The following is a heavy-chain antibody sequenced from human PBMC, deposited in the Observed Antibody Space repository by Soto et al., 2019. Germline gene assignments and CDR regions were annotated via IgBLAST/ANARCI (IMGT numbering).Heavy chain of an antibody. Sequence: LXLTCAVSCGSSSIYYCSWIRQPPGKGLEWIGYIYYSGSTNYNPSLKSRVTISVDTSKNQFSLKLSSVTAADTAVYYCARDQGLQGVNALAFDIWGQGTMVTVSS. CDR2: IYYSGST. CDR3: ARDQGLQGVNALAFDI. CDR1: CGSSSIYY. D-gene: IGHD3-16*01. V-gene: IGHV4-59*01. J-gene: IGHJ3*02.